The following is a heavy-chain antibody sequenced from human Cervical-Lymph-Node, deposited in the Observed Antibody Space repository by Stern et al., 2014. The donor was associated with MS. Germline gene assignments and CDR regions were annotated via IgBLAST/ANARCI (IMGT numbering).Heavy chain of an antibody. J-gene: IGHJ4*02. CDR3: ARQLGHSNFLHY. CDR1: GYSFTNYW. V-gene: IGHV5-51*01. CDR2: IHPGDSEV. D-gene: IGHD4-11*01. Sequence: VQLGQSGAGVKRPGQSLKISCRASGYSFTNYWVAWVRQKPGKGLEWMGIIHPGDSEVRYSPSFQGRFTMSVDRSINTAYLQWSSLQPSDTAMYYCARQLGHSNFLHYWGQGVLVTVSS.